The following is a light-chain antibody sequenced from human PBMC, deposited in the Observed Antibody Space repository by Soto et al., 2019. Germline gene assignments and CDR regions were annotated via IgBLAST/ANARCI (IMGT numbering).Light chain of an antibody. Sequence: QSVLTQPASVSGSPEQSITISCTGTSSEVGGYNYVSWYQHHPGKAPKLIIYDVSNRPSGVSIFFSASKSDNTASLTISGLQPEDEADYHCSSYTTSNTRQIVFGTGTKVTVL. CDR3: SSYTTSNTRQIV. CDR2: DVS. CDR1: SSEVGGYNY. J-gene: IGLJ1*01. V-gene: IGLV2-14*03.